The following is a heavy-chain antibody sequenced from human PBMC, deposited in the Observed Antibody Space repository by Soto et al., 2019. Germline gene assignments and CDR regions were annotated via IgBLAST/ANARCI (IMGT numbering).Heavy chain of an antibody. D-gene: IGHD2-2*01. Sequence: EVQLLESGGGLVQPGGSLRLSCVVSGFTFGSYAMSWVRQAPEKGPEWVAILGGNGFTTYYADSVKGRFTIXXXXXXXXXXXXXNSLRADDTGVYYCAKALRPSLNFFYYMDVWGRGTSVTVSS. CDR3: AKALRPSLNFFYYMDV. V-gene: IGHV3-23*01. J-gene: IGHJ6*03. CDR2: LGGNGFTT. CDR1: GFTFGSYA.